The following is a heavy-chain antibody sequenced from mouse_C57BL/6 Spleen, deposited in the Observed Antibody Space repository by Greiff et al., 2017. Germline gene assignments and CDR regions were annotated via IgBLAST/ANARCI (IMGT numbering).Heavy chain of an antibody. CDR3: ARGLDGSREAWFAY. Sequence: QVKLQQSGPELVKPGASVKISCKASGYSFTSYYIHWVKQRPGQGLAWIGWIYPGSGNTKYNEKFKGQATLTADTSSSTAYMQLSSRTSEDSSVYYCARGLDGSREAWFAYWGQGTLVTVSA. V-gene: IGHV1-66*01. CDR2: IYPGSGNT. J-gene: IGHJ3*01. D-gene: IGHD1-1*01. CDR1: GYSFTSYY.